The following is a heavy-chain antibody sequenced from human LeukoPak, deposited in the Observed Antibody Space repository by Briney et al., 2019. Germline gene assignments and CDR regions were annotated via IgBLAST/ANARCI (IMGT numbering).Heavy chain of an antibody. J-gene: IGHJ4*02. CDR3: ARDPPYYYDSSGYDY. Sequence: GASVKVSCKASGYTFTSYGISWVRQAPGQGLEWMGWISAYNGNTNYAQKLQGRVTMTTDTSTSTAYMELRSLRSEGTAVYYCARDPPYYYDSSGYDYWGQGTLVTVSS. D-gene: IGHD3-22*01. CDR2: ISAYNGNT. CDR1: GYTFTSYG. V-gene: IGHV1-18*01.